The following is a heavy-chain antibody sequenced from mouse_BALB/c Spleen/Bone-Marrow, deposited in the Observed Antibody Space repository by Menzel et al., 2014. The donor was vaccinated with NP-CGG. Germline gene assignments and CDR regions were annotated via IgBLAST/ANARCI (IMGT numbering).Heavy chain of an antibody. CDR2: ITYSGYT. CDR3: ARSPYDGYYVFAY. D-gene: IGHD2-3*01. CDR1: GDSVTSGY. Sequence: VQLQQSGPSLVKPSQTLSLTCSVTGDSVTSGYWNWIRKFPGNKLEYMGYITYSGYTYYNPSLKSRISFTRDTSKNQFYLQLNSVTTEDTATYYCARSPYDGYYVFAYWGQGTLVPVSA. V-gene: IGHV3-8*02. J-gene: IGHJ3*01.